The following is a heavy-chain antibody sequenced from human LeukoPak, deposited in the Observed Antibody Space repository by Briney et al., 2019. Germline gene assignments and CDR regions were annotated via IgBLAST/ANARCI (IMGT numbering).Heavy chain of an antibody. CDR1: GFTVSNNY. CDR2: LYSGGNT. D-gene: IGHD3-9*01. V-gene: IGHV3-53*01. CDR3: TRDLMDYDVSTGLHHYYMDV. Sequence: GGSLRLSCAASGFTVSNNYMSWVRQAPGKGLEWVSVLYSGGNTYYTDSVKGRFAISRDYSRNTVYLQMNSLRAEDTAVYYCTRDLMDYDVSTGLHHYYMDVWGQGTTVTVSS. J-gene: IGHJ6*02.